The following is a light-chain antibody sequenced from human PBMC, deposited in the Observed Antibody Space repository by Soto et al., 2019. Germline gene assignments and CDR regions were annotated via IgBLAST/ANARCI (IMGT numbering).Light chain of an antibody. Sequence: DIQMPQSPSTLSASVGDRVTITCRASQSISSWLAWYQQKPGKAPKLLIYDASSLESGVPSRFSGSGSGTDFTLTISSLQPDDFAAYYCQQYNSPTLTFGGGTKVEIK. CDR1: QSISSW. V-gene: IGKV1-5*01. CDR2: DAS. CDR3: QQYNSPTLT. J-gene: IGKJ4*01.